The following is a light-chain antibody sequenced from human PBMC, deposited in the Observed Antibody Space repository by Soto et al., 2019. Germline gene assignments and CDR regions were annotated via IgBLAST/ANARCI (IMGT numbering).Light chain of an antibody. CDR2: AAS. J-gene: IGKJ2*01. Sequence: EIVLTQSPVTLSLSPGERATLSCRASRSFASSYLGWYQQKPGQAPRLLIYAASTRATGIPDRFSGSGSATDYSLPISRLEPEDSAVYYCHHYDSSPPYTFGQGTKLEIK. CDR1: RSFASSY. CDR3: HHYDSSPPYT. V-gene: IGKV3-20*01.